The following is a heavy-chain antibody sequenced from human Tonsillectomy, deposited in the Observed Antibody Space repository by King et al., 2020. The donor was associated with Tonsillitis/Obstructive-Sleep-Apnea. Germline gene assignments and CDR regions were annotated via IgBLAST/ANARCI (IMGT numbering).Heavy chain of an antibody. CDR2: INPNSGGT. V-gene: IGHV1-2*06. CDR3: AGGGSTVTTTKYYSSYMDV. D-gene: IGHD4-17*01. Sequence: QLVQSGAEVKKPGASVKVSCKASGYTFTGYYMHWVRQAPGQGLEWMGRINPNSGGTNYAQKFQGRVTMTRETSISTAYMELSRVRSDDTAVYYCAGGGSTVTTTKYYSSYMDVWGKGTTVTVSS. J-gene: IGHJ6*03. CDR1: GYTFTGYY.